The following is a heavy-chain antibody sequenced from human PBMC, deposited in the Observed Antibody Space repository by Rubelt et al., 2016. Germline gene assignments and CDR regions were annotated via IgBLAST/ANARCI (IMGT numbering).Heavy chain of an antibody. V-gene: IGHV3-48*01. D-gene: IGHD1-26*01. CDR3: TRVGVGATEIFDY. CDR1: GFTFGTYW. Sequence: GGGLVQPGGSLRLSCAASGFTFGTYWMTWVRQPPGKGLEWVSYITSSSDTIFYADSVRGRFTISRDNAKNSLYLQMNSLRAEDTALYYCTRVGVGATEIFDYWGQGTLVTVSS. J-gene: IGHJ4*02. CDR2: ITSSSDTI.